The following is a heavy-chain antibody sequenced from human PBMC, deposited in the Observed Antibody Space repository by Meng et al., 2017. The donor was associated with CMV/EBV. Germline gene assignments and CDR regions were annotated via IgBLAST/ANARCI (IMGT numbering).Heavy chain of an antibody. V-gene: IGHV4-34*01. Sequence: SCAVYGGSFSGYYWSWIRQPPGKGLEWIGEINHSGSTNYNPSLKSRVTISVDTSKNQFSLKLSSVTAADTAVYYCARGRAIFGVVTWAFGIWGQGTMVTVSS. J-gene: IGHJ3*02. D-gene: IGHD3-3*01. CDR3: ARGRAIFGVVTWAFGI. CDR1: GGSFSGYY. CDR2: INHSGST.